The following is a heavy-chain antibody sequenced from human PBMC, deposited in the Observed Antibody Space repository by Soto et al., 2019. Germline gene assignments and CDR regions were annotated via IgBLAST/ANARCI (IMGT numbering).Heavy chain of an antibody. CDR2: ISYDGSNK. D-gene: IGHD3-3*01. CDR3: ARDSGYDFWSGYQYSYFDY. Sequence: ESGGGVVQPGRSLRLSCAASGFTFSSYAMHWVRQAPGKGLEWVAVISYDGSNKYYADSVKGRFTISRDNSKNTLYLQMNSLRAEDTAVYYCARDSGYDFWSGYQYSYFDYWGQGTLVTVSS. CDR1: GFTFSSYA. V-gene: IGHV3-30-3*01. J-gene: IGHJ4*02.